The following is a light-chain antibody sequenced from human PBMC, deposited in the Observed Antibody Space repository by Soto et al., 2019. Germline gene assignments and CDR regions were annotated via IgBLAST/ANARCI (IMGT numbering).Light chain of an antibody. J-gene: IGKJ1*01. V-gene: IGKV1-5*03. CDR3: HQYNDNWT. CDR1: QSIRSW. Sequence: DIQMTQSPSTLSASVGDRVTITCRASQSIRSWLAWYQQKPGQAPKLLIYKASTLQSGVPSRFSGSGAGTAFTLVISSRQPDDSATYYCHQYNDNWTFGQGTKVEIK. CDR2: KAS.